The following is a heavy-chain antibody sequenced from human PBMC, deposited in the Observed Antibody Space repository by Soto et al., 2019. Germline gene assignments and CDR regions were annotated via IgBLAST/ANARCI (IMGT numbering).Heavy chain of an antibody. D-gene: IGHD3-16*02. CDR3: ARVLGMITFGGVIVIRTNWFDP. V-gene: IGHV4-4*02. CDR1: GGSISSSNW. CDR2: IYHSGST. J-gene: IGHJ5*02. Sequence: QVQLQESGPGLVKPSGTLSLTCAVSGGSISSSNWWSWVRQPPGKGLEWIGEIYHSGSTNYNPSLKRRVTISGDKSQNQFSLKLSSVTAADTAVYYCARVLGMITFGGVIVIRTNWFDPWGQGTLVTVSS.